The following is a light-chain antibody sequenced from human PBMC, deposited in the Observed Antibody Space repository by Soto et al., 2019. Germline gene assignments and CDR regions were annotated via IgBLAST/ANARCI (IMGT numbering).Light chain of an antibody. CDR3: QSYDRSLSGNVV. Sequence: QSVLTQPPSVSGAPGQRVTISCTGSSSTIGAGYDVHWYQLLPGTAPKLLVYGNNNRPSGVPDRFSGSKSGTSASLAITGLQAEDEAEYYCQSYDRSLSGNVVFGGGTKLTVL. CDR1: SSTIGAGYD. V-gene: IGLV1-40*01. CDR2: GNN. J-gene: IGLJ2*01.